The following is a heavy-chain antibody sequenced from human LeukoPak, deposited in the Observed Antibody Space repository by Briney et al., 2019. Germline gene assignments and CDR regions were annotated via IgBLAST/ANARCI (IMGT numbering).Heavy chain of an antibody. D-gene: IGHD6-13*01. CDR1: GGSISSGGYY. V-gene: IGHV4-31*03. CDR3: ARVSGSSSWYDKKNWFDP. J-gene: IGHJ5*02. Sequence: ASETLSLTCTVSGGSISSGGYYWSWIRQHPGKGLEWIGYIYYSGSTYYNPSLKSRVTISVDTSKNQFSLKLSSVTAADTAVYYCARVSGSSSWYDKKNWFDPWGQGTLVTVSS. CDR2: IYYSGST.